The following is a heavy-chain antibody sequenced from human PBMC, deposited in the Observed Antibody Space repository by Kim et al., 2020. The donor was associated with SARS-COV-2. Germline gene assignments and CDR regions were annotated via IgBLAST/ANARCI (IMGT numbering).Heavy chain of an antibody. J-gene: IGHJ4*02. CDR3: ASPKMDY. Sequence: GSEKNYVDSVKGRFTIPRDNAKNSLYLQMNSLRAEDTAVYYCASPKMDYWGQGTLVTVSS. CDR2: GSEK. V-gene: IGHV3-7*01.